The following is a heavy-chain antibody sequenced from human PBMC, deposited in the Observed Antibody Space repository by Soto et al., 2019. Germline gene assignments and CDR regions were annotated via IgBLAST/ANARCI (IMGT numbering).Heavy chain of an antibody. CDR2: ISAYNGRT. CDR1: GYTFSSYG. V-gene: IGHV1-18*01. J-gene: IGHJ4*02. D-gene: IGHD2-15*01. CDR3: ARTPSVAVVAATPANY. Sequence: ASVKVSCKASGYTFSSYGISWVRQAPGQGLEWMGWISAYNGRTNYAQRLQGRVTMTTDTSTSTAYMELRSLRSDDTAVNYCARTPSVAVVAATPANYWGQGTLGTVAS.